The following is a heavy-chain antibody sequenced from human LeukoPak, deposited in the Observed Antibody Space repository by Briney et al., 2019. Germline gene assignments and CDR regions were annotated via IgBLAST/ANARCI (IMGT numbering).Heavy chain of an antibody. CDR2: ISYDGSNK. CDR3: ARETAMTFGGVIEPYFDS. Sequence: GGSLRLSCAASGFTFSSYAMHWVRQAPGKGLEWVAVISYDGSNKYYADSVKGRFTISRDNSKNTLYLQMNSLRAEDTAVYRCARETAMTFGGVIEPYFDSWGQGSLVTVSS. CDR1: GFTFSSYA. V-gene: IGHV3-30*04. D-gene: IGHD3-16*02. J-gene: IGHJ4*02.